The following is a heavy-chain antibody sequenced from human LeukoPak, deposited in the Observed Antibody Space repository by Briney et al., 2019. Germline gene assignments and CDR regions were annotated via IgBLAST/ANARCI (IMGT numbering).Heavy chain of an antibody. D-gene: IGHD4-17*01. Sequence: SETLSLTCTVSGGSISNYYWSWIRQPAGKGLEWIGRLYTSGSTDYNPSLKSRVTMSVDTSKNQFSLKLRSVTAADTAVYYCARGTVTTLFDYWGQGTLVTVSS. J-gene: IGHJ4*02. CDR2: LYTSGST. V-gene: IGHV4-4*07. CDR1: GGSISNYY. CDR3: ARGTVTTLFDY.